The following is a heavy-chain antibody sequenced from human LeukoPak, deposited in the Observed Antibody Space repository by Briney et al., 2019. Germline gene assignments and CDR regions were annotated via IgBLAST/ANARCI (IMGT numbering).Heavy chain of an antibody. Sequence: SETLSLTCTVSGGSISSGGYYWSWIRQHPGKGLEWIGYIYYSGSTYYNPSLKSPVTIAVDTSKNQFSLKLSSVTAADTALYYCARAPFVGVVIPTNYFDYWGQGTLVTVSS. CDR3: ARAPFVGVVIPTNYFDY. V-gene: IGHV4-31*01. D-gene: IGHD3-3*01. CDR2: IYYSGST. J-gene: IGHJ4*02. CDR1: GGSISSGGYY.